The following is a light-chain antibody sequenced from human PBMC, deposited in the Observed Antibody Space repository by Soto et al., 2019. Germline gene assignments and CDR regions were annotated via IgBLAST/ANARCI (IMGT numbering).Light chain of an antibody. V-gene: IGKV3-20*01. CDR2: GAS. J-gene: IGKJ3*01. CDR3: QQYGTSPSFT. CDR1: QSVSSSY. Sequence: EIVLTQSPGTLSLSPGERATLSCRASQSVSSSYLAWYQQRPGQAPRIIIYGASSRATGIPDRFSGSGSGTDFTLTISRLEPEDFAVYYCQQYGTSPSFTIGPGTKVDI.